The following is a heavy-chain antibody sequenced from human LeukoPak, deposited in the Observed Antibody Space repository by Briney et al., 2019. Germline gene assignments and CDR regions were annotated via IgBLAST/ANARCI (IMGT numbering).Heavy chain of an antibody. V-gene: IGHV3-23*01. J-gene: IGHJ4*02. CDR2: ISGSGDTT. CDR3: AKYPNAGAGPRVPFDY. CDR1: GFTFSNYA. Sequence: QPGGSLRLSCAASGFTFSNYAMSWVRQAPGEGLEWISGISGSGDTTYYADSVKGRFTISRDDSKNTLYLQMNSLRAEDTAVYYCAKYPNAGAGPRVPFDYWGQGTLVTVSS. D-gene: IGHD6-19*01.